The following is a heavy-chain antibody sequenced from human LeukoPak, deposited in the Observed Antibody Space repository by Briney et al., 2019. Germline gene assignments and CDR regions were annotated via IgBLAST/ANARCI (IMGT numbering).Heavy chain of an antibody. CDR2: IKSDGRT. D-gene: IGHD3-22*01. CDR1: GFTLSSYW. V-gene: IGHV3-74*01. Sequence: GESLRLSCAASGFTLSSYWMHWVRQAPGKGLVWVSRIKSDGRTNYADSVKGRFTISRDNAKNTVSLQMNSLRAEDTGVYYCARAPSEIGGYYPEYFRHWGQGTLVTVSS. J-gene: IGHJ1*01. CDR3: ARAPSEIGGYYPEYFRH.